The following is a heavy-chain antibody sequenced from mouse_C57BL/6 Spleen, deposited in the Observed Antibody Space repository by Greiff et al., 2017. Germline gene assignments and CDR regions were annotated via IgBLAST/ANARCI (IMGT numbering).Heavy chain of an antibody. J-gene: IGHJ4*01. V-gene: IGHV1-15*01. CDR1: GYTFNDYE. Sequence: QVQLQQSGAELVRPGASVTLSCKASGYTFNDYEMHWVKQTPVHGLEWIGAIDPETGGTAYNQKFKGKAILTADKSSSTAYMELRSLTSEDSAVYYCTRSDSLYAMDYWGQGTSVTVSS. CDR3: TRSDSLYAMDY. CDR2: IDPETGGT.